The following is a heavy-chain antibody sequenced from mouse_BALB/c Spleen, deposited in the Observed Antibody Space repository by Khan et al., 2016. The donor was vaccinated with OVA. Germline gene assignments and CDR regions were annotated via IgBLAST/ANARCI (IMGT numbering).Heavy chain of an antibody. J-gene: IGHJ4*01. CDR2: FYPGNVNT. D-gene: IGHD2-4*01. Sequence: QVQLKQSGPDLVEPGSSVRISCKASGYTFTTYYIHWVKQRLAQGLDWIGWFYPGNVNTKYNEKFKGKATLTADKSSSTAYMQLGSLTSEDSTVYYCASDDYFVGDTMDYWGQGSSVTVSS. V-gene: IGHV1S56*01. CDR1: GYTFTTYY. CDR3: ASDDYFVGDTMDY.